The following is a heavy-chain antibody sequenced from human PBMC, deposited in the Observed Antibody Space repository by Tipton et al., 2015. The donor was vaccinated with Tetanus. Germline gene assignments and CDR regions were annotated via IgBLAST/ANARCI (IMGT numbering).Heavy chain of an antibody. V-gene: IGHV4-39*02. CDR1: GASTRDKKYY. Sequence: TLSLTCTVSGASTRDKKYYWGWIRQAPGKGLEWIASIYFEGSTYYSPSLKSRLTIDVDTSQNLFSLKLTSVTAADTAVYYCAGVTAQRTELYFEHWGQGTQVTVSS. CDR3: AGVTAQRTELYFEH. D-gene: IGHD2-8*02. CDR2: IYFEGST. J-gene: IGHJ1*01.